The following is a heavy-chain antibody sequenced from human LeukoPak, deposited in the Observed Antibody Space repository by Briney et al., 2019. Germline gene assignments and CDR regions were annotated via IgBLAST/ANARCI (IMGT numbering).Heavy chain of an antibody. D-gene: IGHD3-10*01. Sequence: ASVKVSCKASGYTFTSYGISWVRQAPGQGLEWMGWISAYNGNTNYAQKLQDRVTMTTDTSTSTAYMELRSLRSDDTAVYYCARLGFGDGENWFDPWGQGTLVTVSS. CDR3: ARLGFGDGENWFDP. V-gene: IGHV1-18*01. CDR1: GYTFTSYG. CDR2: ISAYNGNT. J-gene: IGHJ5*02.